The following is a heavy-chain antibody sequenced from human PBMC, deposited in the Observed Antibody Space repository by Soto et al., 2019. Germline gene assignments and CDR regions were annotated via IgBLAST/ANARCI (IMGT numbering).Heavy chain of an antibody. CDR1: GGSISSYY. D-gene: IGHD3-22*01. V-gene: IGHV4-59*01. CDR3: ARSHYYYDSSGYFHD. J-gene: IGHJ4*02. CDR2: IYYSGST. Sequence: SETLSLTCTVSGGSISSYYWSWIRQPPGKGLEWIGYIYYSGSTNYNPSLKSRVTISVDTSKNQFSLKMSSVTAADTDVYYCARSHYYYDSSGYFHDWGKGSLVTVSS.